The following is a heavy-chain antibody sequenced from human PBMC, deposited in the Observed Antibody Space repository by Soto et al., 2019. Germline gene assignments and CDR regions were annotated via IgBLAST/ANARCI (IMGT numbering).Heavy chain of an antibody. D-gene: IGHD5-18*01. CDR2: IYPGDSDT. J-gene: IGHJ6*02. V-gene: IGHV5-51*01. CDR3: ARGHTAMVYYYYGMDV. Sequence: GESLNISCKGSGYSFTSYWIGWVRQMPGKGLEWMGIIYPGDSDTRYSPSFQGEVTISADKSISHASQQWSSLKASATAMYDCARGHTAMVYYYYGMDVWGQGTTVTVSS. CDR1: GYSFTSYW.